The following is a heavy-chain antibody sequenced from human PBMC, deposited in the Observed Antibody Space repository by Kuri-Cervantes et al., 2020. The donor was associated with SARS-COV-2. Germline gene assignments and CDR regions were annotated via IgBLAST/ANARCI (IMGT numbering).Heavy chain of an antibody. D-gene: IGHD3-22*01. CDR1: GGTISSYY. Sequence: GSLRLSCTVSGGTISSYYWSWIRQPAGKGLEWIGRIHTSGSTNYNPSLKSRVTMSVDTSKNQFSLKLSSVTAADTAVYYCASAQGPYYYDSSGYYRFDYWGQGTLVTVSS. CDR2: IHTSGST. V-gene: IGHV4-4*07. J-gene: IGHJ4*02. CDR3: ASAQGPYYYDSSGYYRFDY.